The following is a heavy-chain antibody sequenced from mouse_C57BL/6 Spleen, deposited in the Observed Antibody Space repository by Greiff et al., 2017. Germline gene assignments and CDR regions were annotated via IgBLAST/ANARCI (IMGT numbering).Heavy chain of an antibody. D-gene: IGHD1-1*01. Sequence: EVQLVESGGGLVKPGGSLKLSCAASEFTFSDYGMHWVRQAPEKGLEWVAYISSGSSTIYYADTGKGRFTISRDNAKNTLFLQMTSLRSEDTAMYYCARPHYYGSSWYFDVWGTGTTVTVSS. CDR1: EFTFSDYG. CDR3: ARPHYYGSSWYFDV. CDR2: ISSGSSTI. V-gene: IGHV5-17*01. J-gene: IGHJ1*03.